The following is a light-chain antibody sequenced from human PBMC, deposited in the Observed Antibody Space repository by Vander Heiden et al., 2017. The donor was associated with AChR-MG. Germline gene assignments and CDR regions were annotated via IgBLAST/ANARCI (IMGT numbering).Light chain of an antibody. CDR1: SGDVGGYTY. CDR3: CSYGGSYTWV. CDR2: AVN. V-gene: IGLV2-11*01. J-gene: IGLJ2*01. Sequence: QSALTQPRSVSGSPGQSVTISCTGTSGDVGGYTYVSWYQHHPGKAPKLMIYAVNKRPSGVPDRFSGAKSGNTASLTISGLQSEDEADYYCCSYGGSYTWVFGGGTKLTVL.